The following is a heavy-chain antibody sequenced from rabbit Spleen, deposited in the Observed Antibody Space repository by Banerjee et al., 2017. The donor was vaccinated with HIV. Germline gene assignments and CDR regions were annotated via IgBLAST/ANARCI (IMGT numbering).Heavy chain of an antibody. Sequence: QSLEESGGDLVKPGASLTLTCKASGFDFSRGYDMCWVRLAPGKGLEWIACIDTNDGDTDYANWPKGRFTISKTSSTTVTLQMTSLTAADTATYFCARDLTDVIGWNFGWWGQGTLVTVS. V-gene: IGHV1S40*01. CDR2: IDTNDGDT. D-gene: IGHD1-1*01. J-gene: IGHJ4*01. CDR3: ARDLTDVIGWNFGW. CDR1: GFDFSRGYD.